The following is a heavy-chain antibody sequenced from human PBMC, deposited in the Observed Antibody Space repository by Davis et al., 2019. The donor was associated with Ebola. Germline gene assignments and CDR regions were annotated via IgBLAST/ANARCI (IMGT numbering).Heavy chain of an antibody. J-gene: IGHJ3*02. Sequence: GGSLRLSCAASGFTFSSYWMSWVRQAPGKGLEWVANIKQDGSEKYYVDSVKGRFTISRDNAKNSLYLQMNSLRAEDTAVYYCARLDTYDSSGYYHPFAFDIWGQGTMVTVSS. CDR1: GFTFSSYW. D-gene: IGHD3-22*01. V-gene: IGHV3-7*03. CDR3: ARLDTYDSSGYYHPFAFDI. CDR2: IKQDGSEK.